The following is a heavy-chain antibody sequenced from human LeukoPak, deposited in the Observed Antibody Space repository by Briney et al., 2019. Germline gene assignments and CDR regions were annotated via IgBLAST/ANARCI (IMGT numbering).Heavy chain of an antibody. CDR1: GFTLSSYA. CDR2: ISGSGGST. D-gene: IGHD3-10*01. CDR3: AKDLYGSGSYYFDY. J-gene: IGHJ4*02. V-gene: IGHV3-23*01. Sequence: PGGSLRLSCAASGFTLSSYAMSGARQAQGKGLEWSPAISGSGGSTYYADSVKGRFTISRDNSKNTLYLQMNSLRAEDTAVYYCAKDLYGSGSYYFDYWGQGTLVTVSS.